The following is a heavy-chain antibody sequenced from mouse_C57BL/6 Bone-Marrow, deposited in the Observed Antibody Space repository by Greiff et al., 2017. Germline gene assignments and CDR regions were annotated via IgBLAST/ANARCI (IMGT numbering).Heavy chain of an antibody. Sequence: QVQLQQPGAELVKPGASVKMSCQASGYTFTSYWITWVKQRPGQGLEWIGDIYPGSGSTNYNEKFKSKATLTVDTASSTAYMQLSSLTSEDSAVYYCARPYYSNYWYFDVWGTGTTVTVSS. CDR2: IYPGSGST. D-gene: IGHD2-5*01. J-gene: IGHJ1*03. V-gene: IGHV1-55*01. CDR3: ARPYYSNYWYFDV. CDR1: GYTFTSYW.